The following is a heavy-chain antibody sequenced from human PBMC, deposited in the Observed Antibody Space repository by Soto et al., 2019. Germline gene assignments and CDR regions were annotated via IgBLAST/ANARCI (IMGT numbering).Heavy chain of an antibody. CDR3: ARQKSYSSGWYFDL. CDR1: GFTFSSYS. Sequence: EVQLVESGGGLVQPGGSLRLSCAASGFTFSSYSMKWVRQAPGKGLEWVSYISSSSSTIYYADSVKGRFTISRDNAKNSLYLQMNSLRDEDTAVYYCARQKSYSSGWYFDLWGRGTLVTVSS. V-gene: IGHV3-48*02. D-gene: IGHD6-19*01. CDR2: ISSSSSTI. J-gene: IGHJ2*01.